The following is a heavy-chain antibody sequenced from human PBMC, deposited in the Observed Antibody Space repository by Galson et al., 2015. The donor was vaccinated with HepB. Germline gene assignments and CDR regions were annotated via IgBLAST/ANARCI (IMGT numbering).Heavy chain of an antibody. CDR3: AKVGYLVVYGYWFDP. J-gene: IGHJ5*02. Sequence: SLRLSCAASGFTFSSYAMSWVRPAPGKGLEWVSAISGSGGSTYYADSVKGRFTISRDNSKNTLYLQMNSLRAEDTAVYYCAKVGYLVVYGYWFDPWGQGTLVTVSS. V-gene: IGHV3-23*01. CDR1: GFTFSSYA. D-gene: IGHD2-8*02. CDR2: ISGSGGST.